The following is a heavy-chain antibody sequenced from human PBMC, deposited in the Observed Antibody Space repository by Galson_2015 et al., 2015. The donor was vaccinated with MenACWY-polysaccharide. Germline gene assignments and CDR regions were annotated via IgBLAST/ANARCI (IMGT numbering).Heavy chain of an antibody. V-gene: IGHV3-30*02. CDR1: GFTLRSYG. CDR2: TRYDGTIE. CDR3: AKQAYSSGCDY. D-gene: IGHD6-19*01. J-gene: IGHJ4*02. Sequence: SLRLSCAASGFTLRSYGMVWVRQAPGKGLEWVAFTRYDGTIETYAESVRGRFSISRDNSKNQVFLQMNSLRPEDTAVYYCAKQAYSSGCDYWGLGTLVTVSS.